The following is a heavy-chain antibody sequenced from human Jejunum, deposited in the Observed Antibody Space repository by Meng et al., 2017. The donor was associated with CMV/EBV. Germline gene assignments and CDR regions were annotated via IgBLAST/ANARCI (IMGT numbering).Heavy chain of an antibody. J-gene: IGHJ4*02. Sequence: SGYTFTDYHMHWVQQAPGKGLEWMGLVDPETGEAIYAEKFQGRVTITADTSTETTYMELRSLRSEDTAVYYCATLPKVPHTELGFDSWGQGTPVTVSS. CDR3: ATLPKVPHTELGFDS. V-gene: IGHV1-69-2*01. D-gene: IGHD2-2*01. CDR2: VDPETGEA. CDR1: GYTFTDYH.